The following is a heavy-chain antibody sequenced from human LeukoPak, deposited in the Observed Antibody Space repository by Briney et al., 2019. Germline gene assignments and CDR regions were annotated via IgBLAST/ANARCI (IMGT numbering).Heavy chain of an antibody. CDR1: GGSISSYY. CDR2: FYTSGST. Sequence: SGTLSLTCTVSGGSISSYYWSWIRQPAGKRLEWIGRFYTSGSTNSNPSLKSRVTMSVDTSKNQFSLKLSSVTAADTAVYYCAREGPTIFEGNNWFDPWGLGTLVTVSS. D-gene: IGHD3-3*01. J-gene: IGHJ5*02. V-gene: IGHV4-4*07. CDR3: AREGPTIFEGNNWFDP.